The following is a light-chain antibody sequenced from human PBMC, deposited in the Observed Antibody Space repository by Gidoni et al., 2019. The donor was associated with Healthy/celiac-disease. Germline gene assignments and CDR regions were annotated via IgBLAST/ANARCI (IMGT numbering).Light chain of an antibody. CDR2: RAS. CDR3: QQQDSFSPWS. CDR1: QSVSNW. J-gene: IGKJ1*01. Sequence: DIRMTPPPSTLSVSLLDGVTITCRASQSVSNWLAWSQQIPGKAPKVLISRASPMTSAVPSRFSSSGYGTDFTLTISSLQPDDFATYYYQQQDSFSPWSFGQGTEVEMK. V-gene: IGKV1-5*01.